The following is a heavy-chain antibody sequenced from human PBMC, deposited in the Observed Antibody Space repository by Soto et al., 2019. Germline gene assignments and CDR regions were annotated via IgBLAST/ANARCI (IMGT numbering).Heavy chain of an antibody. CDR3: ARDRRGAREMDV. D-gene: IGHD1-26*01. Sequence: SETLSLTCTFSGGSISSGDYYWSWIRQPPGKGLEWIGYIYYSGSTYYNPSLKSRVTISVDTSKNQFSLKLSSVTAADTAVYYCARDRRGAREMDVWGQGTTVTV. CDR2: IYYSGST. J-gene: IGHJ6*02. CDR1: GGSISSGDYY. V-gene: IGHV4-30-4*01.